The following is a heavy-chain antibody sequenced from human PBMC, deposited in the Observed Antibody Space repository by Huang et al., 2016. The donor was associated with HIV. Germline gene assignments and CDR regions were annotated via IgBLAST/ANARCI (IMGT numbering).Heavy chain of an antibody. J-gene: IGHJ3*01. D-gene: IGHD3-16*01. Sequence: QVQLVQSGAEVRKPGSSVKVSCRASGGSFNNFGINWVRQAPGQGLEWRGGIIPRLGTRNDEQGCKDRVTITADETTGVVHLEVTSLRSDDTAVYFCAKRGGAWGSPYAFDLWGPGTMVTVSS. CDR3: AKRGGAWGSPYAFDL. V-gene: IGHV1-69*13. CDR2: IIPRLGTR. CDR1: GGSFNNFG.